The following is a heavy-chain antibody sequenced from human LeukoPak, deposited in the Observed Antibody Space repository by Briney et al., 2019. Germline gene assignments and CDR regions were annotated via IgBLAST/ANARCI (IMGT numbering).Heavy chain of an antibody. CDR3: AKGPLRGTAAAIDY. CDR1: XXTXXNXX. Sequence: SLRXSCAASXXTXXNXXMHWXRXAPGKGLXWVXVISYDGRNKHYPDSVKGRFTISRDISTDTLWLQMDSLRTEDTAVYYCAKGPLRGTAAAIDYWGQGTLVTVSS. CDR2: ISYDGRNK. D-gene: IGHD2-2*01. V-gene: IGHV3-30*18. J-gene: IGHJ4*02.